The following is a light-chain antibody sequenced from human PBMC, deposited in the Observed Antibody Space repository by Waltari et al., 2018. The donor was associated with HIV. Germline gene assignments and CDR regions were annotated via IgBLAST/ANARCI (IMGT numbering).Light chain of an antibody. J-gene: IGKJ3*01. CDR2: SSS. Sequence: DIQMTQSPSSVSVSVGDRVTITCRASRDISNSLAWYQQRPGQAPKLLIHSSSNLQTGVPSRFSGSGSGTDFTLTIRRLPPDDFATYYCQQARFFPLTFGPGTKVEVK. CDR1: RDISNS. V-gene: IGKV1-12*01. CDR3: QQARFFPLT.